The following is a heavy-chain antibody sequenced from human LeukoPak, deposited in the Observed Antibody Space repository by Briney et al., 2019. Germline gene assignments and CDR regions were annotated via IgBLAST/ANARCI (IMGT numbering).Heavy chain of an antibody. D-gene: IGHD4-11*01. V-gene: IGHV4-59*01. CDR2: IYYSGST. Sequence: PSETLSLTCTVSGGSISSYYWSWIRQPPGKGLEWIGYIYYSGSTNYNPSLKSRVTISVDTSKNQFSLKLSSVTAADTAVYYCARALTRTYSNYAGGQFDPWGQGTLVTVSS. CDR3: ARALTRTYSNYAGGQFDP. CDR1: GGSISSYY. J-gene: IGHJ5*02.